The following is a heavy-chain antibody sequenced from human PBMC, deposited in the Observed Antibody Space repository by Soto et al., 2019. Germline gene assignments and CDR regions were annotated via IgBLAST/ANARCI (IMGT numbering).Heavy chain of an antibody. CDR1: GASVNSGGYY. CDR3: ASRGACGVFFSS. J-gene: IGHJ1*01. CDR2: IYFSGST. D-gene: IGHD1-26*01. V-gene: IGHV4-31*01. Sequence: QVQLQESGPGLVQPSHTLSLTCTASGASVNSGGYYWSWLLPLPGNGLEWIGDIYFSGSTYYNPSLESLVGMSQDACQNQFWLRLSSVIVADTSVYYCASRGACGVFFSSWGQGTLVTV.